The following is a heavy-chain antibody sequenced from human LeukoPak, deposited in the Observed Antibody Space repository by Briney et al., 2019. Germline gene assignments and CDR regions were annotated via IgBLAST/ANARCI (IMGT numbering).Heavy chain of an antibody. Sequence: GGSLRLSCAASGFTFSSYWMSWFRQAPGKWLDWVTNINQDGSEQYYVDSAKGRFTISRDNGKKSLFLQMNSLRVEDTAVYFCVRGRGNSSSWYWDYWGQGTLVTVSS. CDR2: INQDGSEQ. V-gene: IGHV3-7*02. CDR1: GFTFSSYW. D-gene: IGHD6-13*01. J-gene: IGHJ4*02. CDR3: VRGRGNSSSWYWDY.